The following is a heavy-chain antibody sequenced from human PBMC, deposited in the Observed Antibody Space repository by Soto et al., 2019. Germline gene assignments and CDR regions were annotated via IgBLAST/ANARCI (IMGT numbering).Heavy chain of an antibody. CDR1: GFTFSNYA. J-gene: IGHJ3*02. CDR3: AKVGVAQYRLDAFDI. D-gene: IGHD6-19*01. Sequence: GGSLRLSCAASGFTFSNYAMSWVRQSPGKGLEWVSAISSSGGSTYYPDSVKGRFTISRDNSKNTLYLQMNSLRAEDTAIYYCAKVGVAQYRLDAFDIWGQGTTVTVSS. V-gene: IGHV3-23*01. CDR2: ISSSGGST.